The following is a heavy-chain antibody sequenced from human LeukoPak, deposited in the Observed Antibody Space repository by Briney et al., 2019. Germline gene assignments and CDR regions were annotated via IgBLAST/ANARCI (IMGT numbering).Heavy chain of an antibody. Sequence: GESLKISCKGSGYSFTSYWIGWVRQMPGKDLEWMGVIWPGDSETRYSPSFQGQVTISADKSISTAYLQWNSLKASDTAMYYCATTSRHFDHWGQGTLVTVSS. D-gene: IGHD6-6*01. J-gene: IGHJ4*02. CDR1: GYSFTSYW. CDR2: IWPGDSET. CDR3: ATTSRHFDH. V-gene: IGHV5-51*01.